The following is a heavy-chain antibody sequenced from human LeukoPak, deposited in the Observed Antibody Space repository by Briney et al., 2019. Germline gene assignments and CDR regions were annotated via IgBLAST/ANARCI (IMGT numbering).Heavy chain of an antibody. Sequence: KTSETLSLTCTVSGGSISSSSYYWGWIRQPPGKGLEWIGSIYYSGSTYYNPSLKSRVTISVDTSKNQFSLKLSSVTAADTAVYYCARDFWSGYLSWGQGTLVTVSS. D-gene: IGHD3-3*01. J-gene: IGHJ5*02. V-gene: IGHV4-39*07. CDR3: ARDFWSGYLS. CDR1: GGSISSSSYY. CDR2: IYYSGST.